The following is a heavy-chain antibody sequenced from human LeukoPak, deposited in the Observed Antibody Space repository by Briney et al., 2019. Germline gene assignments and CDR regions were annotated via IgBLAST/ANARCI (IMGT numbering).Heavy chain of an antibody. J-gene: IGHJ5*02. Sequence: SETLSLTCTVSGGSISSYYWSWIRQPPGKGLEWIGYIYYSGSTNYKPSLKSRATISEDTSKNQFSLKLRSMTAADTAVYYCARGPRFGELLWHWFDPWGKGTLVTVSS. CDR2: IYYSGST. CDR1: GGSISSYY. CDR3: ARGPRFGELLWHWFDP. D-gene: IGHD3-10*01. V-gene: IGHV4-59*12.